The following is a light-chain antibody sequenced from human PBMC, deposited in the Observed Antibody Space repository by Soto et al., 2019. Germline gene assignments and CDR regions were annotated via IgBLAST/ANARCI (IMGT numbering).Light chain of an antibody. V-gene: IGLV2-14*02. CDR1: NSDVGSHNF. Sequence: QSALTQPASVSGSPGQSITISCTVTNSDVGSHNFVSWYQQYPGKAPKLLIYEASKRPSGLSNRFSGSKSGNTASLTISGLQAEAEADYYCCSLTNSATWVFGRGTKLTVL. CDR3: CSLTNSATWV. J-gene: IGLJ3*02. CDR2: EAS.